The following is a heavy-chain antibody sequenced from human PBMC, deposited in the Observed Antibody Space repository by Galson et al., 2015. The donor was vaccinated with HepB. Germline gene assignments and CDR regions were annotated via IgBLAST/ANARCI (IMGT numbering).Heavy chain of an antibody. Sequence: SLRLSCAASGFTFSSYSMNWVRQAPGKGLEWVSSISSSSSYIYHADSVKGRFTISRDNAKNSLYLQMNSLRAEDTAVYYCARSPYSSSWYRMDYWGQGTLVTVSS. J-gene: IGHJ4*02. CDR1: GFTFSSYS. CDR3: ARSPYSSSWYRMDY. V-gene: IGHV3-21*01. CDR2: ISSSSSYI. D-gene: IGHD6-13*01.